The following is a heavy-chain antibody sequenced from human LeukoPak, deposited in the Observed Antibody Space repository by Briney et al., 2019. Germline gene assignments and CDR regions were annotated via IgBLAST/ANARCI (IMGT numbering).Heavy chain of an antibody. J-gene: IGHJ4*02. V-gene: IGHV3-13*01. CDR2: IGTSGDA. Sequence: GGSLRLSCVASGFTFTRFDMHWVRQPPGKSLQWVSSIGTSGDAYFLESVKGRFSISRDDAANSLHLQMSSLRADDTAVYYCAKGAAYSTTGRPYYFDYWGQGILVTVSS. CDR1: GFTFTRFD. D-gene: IGHD2/OR15-2a*01. CDR3: AKGAAYSTTGRPYYFDY.